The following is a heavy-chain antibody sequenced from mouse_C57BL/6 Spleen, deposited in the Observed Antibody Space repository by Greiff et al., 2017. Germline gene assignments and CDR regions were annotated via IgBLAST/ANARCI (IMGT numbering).Heavy chain of an antibody. CDR3: AREDPKDY. CDR1: GFDFSKDW. CDR2: INPGSSTI. V-gene: IGHV4-2*01. J-gene: IGHJ2*01. Sequence: EVKLQESGGGLVQPGGSLKLSCAASGFDFSKDWMSWVRQATGKGLEGIGEINPGSSTINYTPSLKDKFIISRDNAKNTLYLQLSKVRSEDTALYYCAREDPKDYWGQGTTLTVSS.